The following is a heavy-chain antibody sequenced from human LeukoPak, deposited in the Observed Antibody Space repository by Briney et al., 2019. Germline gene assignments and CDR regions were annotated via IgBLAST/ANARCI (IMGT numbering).Heavy chain of an antibody. CDR1: GFTFSFYG. Sequence: GGTLRLSCAASGFTFSFYGMSWVRQAPGKGLEWVSAISGSGGSTYYADSVKGRFTISRDNSKNTLYLQMNSLRAEDTAVYYCARDMFIGIVGSPARDFAFDYWGQGTLVTVSS. V-gene: IGHV3-23*01. D-gene: IGHD1-26*01. CDR3: ARDMFIGIVGSPARDFAFDY. CDR2: ISGSGGST. J-gene: IGHJ4*02.